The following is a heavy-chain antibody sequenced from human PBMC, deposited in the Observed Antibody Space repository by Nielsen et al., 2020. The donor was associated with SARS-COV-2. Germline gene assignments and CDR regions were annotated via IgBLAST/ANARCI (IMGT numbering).Heavy chain of an antibody. CDR3: VRGLQVPNGLAHR. V-gene: IGHV3-74*01. J-gene: IGHJ4*02. Sequence: GGSLRLSCAAFAFTFSTYWMHWVRQAPGKGLVWVSRINSDGSSTSYADSVKGRFTISRDNAKNTLYLQMNSLRAEDTAVYYCVRGLQVPNGLAHRWGQGTLVTVSS. CDR2: INSDGSST. D-gene: IGHD3-16*01. CDR1: AFTFSTYW.